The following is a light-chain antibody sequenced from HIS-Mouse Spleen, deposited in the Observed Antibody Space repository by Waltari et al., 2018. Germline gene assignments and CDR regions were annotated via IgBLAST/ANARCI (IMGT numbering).Light chain of an antibody. J-gene: IGKJ4*01. Sequence: EIVFTQSPGTLSLSPGERATLPCRASQSVSSSYLAWYQQKPGQAPRLLIYGASSRATGIPDRFSGSGSGTDFTLTISRLEPEDFAVYYCQQYGSSPPALTFGGGTKVEIK. V-gene: IGKV3-20*01. CDR2: GAS. CDR3: QQYGSSPPALT. CDR1: QSVSSSY.